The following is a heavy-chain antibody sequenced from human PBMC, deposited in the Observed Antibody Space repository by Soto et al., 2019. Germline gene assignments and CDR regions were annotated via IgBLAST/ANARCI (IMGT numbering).Heavy chain of an antibody. J-gene: IGHJ6*02. CDR3: ARSNYYYYGMDV. CDR1: GGSISSGGYS. CDR2: VYHSGST. Sequence: SETLSLTCAVSGGSISSGGYSWSWIRQPPGKGLEWIGYVYHSGSTYYNPSLKSRVTISVDRSKNQFSLKLSSVTAADTAVYYCARSNYYYYGMDVWGQGTTVTVSS. V-gene: IGHV4-30-2*01.